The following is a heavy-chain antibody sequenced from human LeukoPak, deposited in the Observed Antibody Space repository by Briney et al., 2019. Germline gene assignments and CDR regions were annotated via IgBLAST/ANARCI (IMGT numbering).Heavy chain of an antibody. D-gene: IGHD5-12*01. CDR2: MNPNSGNT. Sequence: ASVKVSCKASGYTFTSYDINWVRQATGQGIEWMGWMNPNSGNTGYAQKFQGRVTMTRNTSISTAYMELSSLRSEDTAVYYCARMPLSGYDRSSEFDYWGQGTLVTVSS. CDR3: ARMPLSGYDRSSEFDY. J-gene: IGHJ4*02. V-gene: IGHV1-8*01. CDR1: GYTFTSYD.